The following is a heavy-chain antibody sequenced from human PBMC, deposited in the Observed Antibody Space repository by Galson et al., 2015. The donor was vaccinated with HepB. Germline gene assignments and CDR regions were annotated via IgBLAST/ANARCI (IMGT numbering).Heavy chain of an antibody. J-gene: IGHJ5*02. V-gene: IGHV3-30-3*01. CDR3: ARDGKRYYDFWSGYSNWFDP. CDR1: GFTFSSYA. D-gene: IGHD3-3*01. Sequence: SLRLSCAASGFTFSSYAMHWVRQAPGKGLEWVAVISYDGSNKYYADSVKGRFTVSRDNSKNALYLQMNSLRAEDTAVYYCARDGKRYYDFWSGYSNWFDPWGQGTLVTVAS. CDR2: ISYDGSNK.